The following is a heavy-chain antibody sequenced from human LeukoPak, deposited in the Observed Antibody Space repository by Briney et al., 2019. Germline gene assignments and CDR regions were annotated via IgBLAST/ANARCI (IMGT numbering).Heavy chain of an antibody. CDR1: GYTFTGYY. D-gene: IGHD7-27*01. CDR2: INPNSGGT. Sequence: ASVKVSCKASGYTFTGYYMNWVRQAPGQGLEWMGWINPNSGGTNYAQKFQGRVTMTRDTSIGTAYTELSRLRSDDTAVYYCARDLWGYYFDYWGQGTLVTVSS. V-gene: IGHV1-2*02. CDR3: ARDLWGYYFDY. J-gene: IGHJ4*02.